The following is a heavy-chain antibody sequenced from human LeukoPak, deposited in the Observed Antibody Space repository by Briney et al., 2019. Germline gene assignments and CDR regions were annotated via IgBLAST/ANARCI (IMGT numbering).Heavy chain of an antibody. J-gene: IGHJ4*02. CDR1: GFTVTSNY. CDR3: ARAAYDSNGYTANHDY. Sequence: GGSLRLSCAASGFTVTSNYMSWVRQAPGKGLEWVSVLYSDGTTYYADSVKGRFTISRDNSKSTLSLQLNNLRADDTAVYYCARAAYDSNGYTANHDYWGQGTLVTVSS. CDR2: LYSDGTT. D-gene: IGHD3-22*01. V-gene: IGHV3-53*01.